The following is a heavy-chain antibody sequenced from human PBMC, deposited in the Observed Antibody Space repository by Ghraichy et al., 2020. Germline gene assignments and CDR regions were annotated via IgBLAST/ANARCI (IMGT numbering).Heavy chain of an antibody. CDR3: ARDDGTTGLV. V-gene: IGHV4-59*01. CDR1: GGSISSYY. J-gene: IGHJ4*02. CDR2: IYYSGST. Sequence: SETLSLTYTVSGGSISSYYWSWIRQPPGKGLEWIGYIYYSGSTNYNPSLKSRVTISVDTSKNQFSLKLSSVTAADTAVYYCARDDGTTGLVWGQGTLVTVSS. D-gene: IGHD1-1*01.